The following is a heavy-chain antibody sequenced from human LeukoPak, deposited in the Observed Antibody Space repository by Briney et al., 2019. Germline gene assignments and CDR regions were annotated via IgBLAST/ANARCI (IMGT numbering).Heavy chain of an antibody. CDR3: ARRVRNPLSDY. D-gene: IGHD2-2*01. CDR2: ISSSGSTI. CDR1: GFTFSNYA. V-gene: IGHV3-11*01. Sequence: GGSLRLSCVASGFTFSNYAMTWIRQAPGKGLEWVSYISSSGSTIYYADSVKGRFTISRDNAKNSLYLQMNSLRAEDTAVYYCARRVRNPLSDYWGQGTLVTVSS. J-gene: IGHJ4*02.